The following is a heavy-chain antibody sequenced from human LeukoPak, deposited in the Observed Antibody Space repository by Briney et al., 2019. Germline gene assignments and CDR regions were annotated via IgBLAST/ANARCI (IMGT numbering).Heavy chain of an antibody. CDR3: ARLYSSGWEELYYFDY. V-gene: IGHV4-30-4*01. J-gene: IGHJ4*02. Sequence: SQTLSLTCTVSGGSISSGDYYWGWIRQPPGKGLEWIGYIYYSGSTYYNPSLKSRVTISVDTSKNQFSLKLSSVTAADTAVYYCARLYSSGWEELYYFDYWGQGTLVTVSS. D-gene: IGHD6-19*01. CDR1: GGSISSGDYY. CDR2: IYYSGST.